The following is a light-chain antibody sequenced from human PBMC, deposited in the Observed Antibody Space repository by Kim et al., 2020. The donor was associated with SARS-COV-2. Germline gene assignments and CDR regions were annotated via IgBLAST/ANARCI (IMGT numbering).Light chain of an antibody. J-gene: IGLJ3*02. CDR3: KSRDSSSNHWV. V-gene: IGLV3-19*01. CDR1: SLRRYY. Sequence: SSELTQDPAVSVALGQTVRITCQGDSLRRYYASWYQQKPGQAPVLVIYGKNNRPSGIPDRFSGSSSGNTASLTITGAQAEDEADYYCKSRDSSSNHWVFG. CDR2: GKN.